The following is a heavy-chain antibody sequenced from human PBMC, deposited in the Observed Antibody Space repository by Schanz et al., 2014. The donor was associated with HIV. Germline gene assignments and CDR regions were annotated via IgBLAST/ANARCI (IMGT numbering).Heavy chain of an antibody. CDR2: ISSSSSVR. CDR1: GFSFSMYS. J-gene: IGHJ6*02. V-gene: IGHV3-48*01. CDR3: ARSPSYGMDA. Sequence: EGQLGGSGGGLVQPGGSLRLSCAASGFSFSMYSMNWDRQAPGKGLEWASKISSSSSVRHYADSVKGRFTVSRDNAKNSLSLQMNSLRAEDTAVYYCARSPSYGMDAWGQGTTVTVSS.